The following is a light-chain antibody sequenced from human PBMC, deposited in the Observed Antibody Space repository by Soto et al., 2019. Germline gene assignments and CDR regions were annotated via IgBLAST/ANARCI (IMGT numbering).Light chain of an antibody. CDR3: SSYAGSNNLV. CDR1: SSYVGGYNY. V-gene: IGLV2-8*01. CDR2: EVS. Sequence: QSALTQPPSASGSPGQSVTISCTGTSSYVGGYNYVSWYQQHPGKAPKLMIYEVSKRPSGVPDRFSGSKSGNTASLTVSGLQAEDEADYYCSSYAGSNNLVFGTGTKLTVL. J-gene: IGLJ1*01.